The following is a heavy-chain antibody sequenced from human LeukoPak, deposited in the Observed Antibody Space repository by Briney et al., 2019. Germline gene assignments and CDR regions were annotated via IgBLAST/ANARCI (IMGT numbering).Heavy chain of an antibody. V-gene: IGHV3-30*02. D-gene: IGHD3-10*01. CDR3: AKDPGSGSYYPYYFDY. J-gene: IGHJ4*02. CDR1: GFTFSSYA. CDR2: IRDDGNNK. Sequence: GGSLRLSCAASGFTFSSYAMHWVRQAPGKGLEGVAFIRDDGNNKDYTDSVKGRFTISRDNSKNTLYLQMNSMRAEHTAVYLCAKDPGSGSYYPYYFDYWGQGTLVTVSS.